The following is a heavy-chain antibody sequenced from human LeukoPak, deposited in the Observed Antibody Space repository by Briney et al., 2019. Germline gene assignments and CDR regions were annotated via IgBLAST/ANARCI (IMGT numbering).Heavy chain of an antibody. CDR1: GFTFSSYS. D-gene: IGHD3-22*01. J-gene: IGHJ4*02. CDR3: ARGQPLYYYDSSGN. CDR2: ISSSSSTI. Sequence: PGGSLRLSCAASGFTFSSYSMNWVRQAPGKGLEWVSYISSSSSTIYYADSVKGRFTISRDNAKNSLYLQMNSLRAEDTAVYYCARGQPLYYYDSSGNWGQGTLVTVSS. V-gene: IGHV3-48*04.